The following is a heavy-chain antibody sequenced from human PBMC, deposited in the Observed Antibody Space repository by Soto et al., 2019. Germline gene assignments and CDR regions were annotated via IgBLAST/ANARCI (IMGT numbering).Heavy chain of an antibody. CDR2: INHSGSP. D-gene: IGHD3-9*01. Sequence: QVQLQQWGAGLLKPSETLSLTCAVYGGSFSGYYWSWIRQPPGKGLEWIWEINHSGSPNYNPSLKSHLPISVYTSKNQSSLNLSSVTAADTAVYYCARGRLRYFDWLPGVWFDPWGQGTLATVSS. V-gene: IGHV4-34*01. J-gene: IGHJ5*02. CDR1: GGSFSGYY. CDR3: ARGRLRYFDWLPGVWFDP.